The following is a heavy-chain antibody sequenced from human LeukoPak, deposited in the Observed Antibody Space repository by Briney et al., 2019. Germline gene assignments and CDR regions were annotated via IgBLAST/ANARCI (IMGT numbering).Heavy chain of an antibody. CDR2: IIPIFGTA. D-gene: IGHD3-22*01. Sequence: SVKVSCKASGGTFSSYAISWVRQAPGQGLEWMGGIIPIFGTAIYAQKFQGRVTITADESTSTAYMELSSLRSEDTAVYYCARGFQKGYYYDSSGYYYFDYWGQGTLVTVS. J-gene: IGHJ4*02. CDR3: ARGFQKGYYYDSSGYYYFDY. CDR1: GGTFSSYA. V-gene: IGHV1-69*13.